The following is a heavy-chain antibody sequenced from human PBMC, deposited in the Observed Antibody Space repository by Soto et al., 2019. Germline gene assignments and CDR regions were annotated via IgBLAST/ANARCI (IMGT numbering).Heavy chain of an antibody. J-gene: IGHJ5*01. CDR1: GFTVSSNY. D-gene: IGHD2-21*02. Sequence: GGSLRLSCAASGFTVSSNYMSWVRQAPGKGLDWVSLISSGGSAYYADSVKGRFTISRDTSKNTLSLQINSLRVGDTAVYFFARDPLGGGDPEWFAFWGQGTLVTVSS. V-gene: IGHV3-66*01. CDR3: ARDPLGGGDPEWFAF. CDR2: ISSGGSA.